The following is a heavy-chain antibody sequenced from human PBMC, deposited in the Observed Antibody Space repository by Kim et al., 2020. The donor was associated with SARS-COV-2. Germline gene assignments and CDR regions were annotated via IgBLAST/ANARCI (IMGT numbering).Heavy chain of an antibody. Sequence: SETLSLTCTVSGGSISSYYWSWIRQPPGKGLEWIGYIYYSGSTNYNPSLKSRVTISVDTSKNQFSLKLSSVTAADTAVYYCARENKDTDFWSGSNWFDPWGQGTLVTVSS. J-gene: IGHJ5*02. CDR2: IYYSGST. D-gene: IGHD3-3*01. CDR1: GGSISSYY. V-gene: IGHV4-59*13. CDR3: ARENKDTDFWSGSNWFDP.